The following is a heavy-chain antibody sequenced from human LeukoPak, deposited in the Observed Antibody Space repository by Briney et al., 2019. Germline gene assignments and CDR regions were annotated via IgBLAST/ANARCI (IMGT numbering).Heavy chain of an antibody. CDR1: GYTFTSYY. Sequence: ASVKVSCKASGYTFTSYYMHWVRQAPGQGLEWMGIINPSGGSTSYAQKFQGRATMTRDTSTSTVYMELSSLRSEDTAVYYCARGVDIVVVPAAIHPWGQGTLVTVSS. CDR2: INPSGGST. J-gene: IGHJ5*02. CDR3: ARGVDIVVVPAAIHP. V-gene: IGHV1-46*03. D-gene: IGHD2-2*03.